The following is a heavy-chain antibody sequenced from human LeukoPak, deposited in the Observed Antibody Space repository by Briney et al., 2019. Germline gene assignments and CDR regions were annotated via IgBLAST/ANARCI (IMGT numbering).Heavy chain of an antibody. D-gene: IGHD4-17*01. Sequence: GSLRLSCAASGFTFSSYAMSWVRQAPGKGLEWVSTITGSGGFTYYADSVKGRFTISRDNSKNTLYLQMNSLRAEDTAVYYCAKSRDYEDFDYWGQGTLVTVSS. CDR2: ITGSGGFT. CDR3: AKSRDYEDFDY. CDR1: GFTFSSYA. V-gene: IGHV3-23*01. J-gene: IGHJ4*02.